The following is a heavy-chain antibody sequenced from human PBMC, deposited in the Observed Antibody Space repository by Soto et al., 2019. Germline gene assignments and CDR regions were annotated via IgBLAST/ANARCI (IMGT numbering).Heavy chain of an antibody. J-gene: IGHJ3*01. D-gene: IGHD3-9*01. CDR1: GFNFNTDS. CDR2: INTDGTST. Sequence: GGSLRLSCVASGFNFNTDSMHWVRQAPGEGPVWISRINTDGTSTDYADSVRGRFTFSRDNSKNSLYLQMNSLRADDTAVYYCVRGPGGYMYFGLDVWERGTMVT. CDR3: VRGPGGYMYFGLDV. V-gene: IGHV3-74*01.